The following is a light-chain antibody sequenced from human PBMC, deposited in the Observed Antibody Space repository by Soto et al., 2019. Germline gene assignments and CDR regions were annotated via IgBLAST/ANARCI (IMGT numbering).Light chain of an antibody. CDR3: QQFDSWPIT. CDR1: HSVTTN. J-gene: IGKJ5*01. Sequence: EIVLTQSPATLSVSPGERATLSCRASHSVTTNLAWYQQKPGQVPRLLISGASTRATDIPARFSGSGSGTEFTLTISSLQSEDFAIYYCQQFDSWPITFGRGTRLEIK. CDR2: GAS. V-gene: IGKV3-15*01.